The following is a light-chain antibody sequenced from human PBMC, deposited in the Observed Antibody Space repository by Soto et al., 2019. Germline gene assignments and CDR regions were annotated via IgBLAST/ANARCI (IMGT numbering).Light chain of an antibody. J-gene: IGLJ2*01. V-gene: IGLV4-69*01. CDR1: SGHSTYA. Sequence: QLVLTQSPSASASLGASVKLTCTLSSGHSTYAIAWHQQQAEKGPRYLMKLNSDGSHNKGDGIPDRFSGSSSGAERYLTISSLQSEDEADYYCQTWGSGSPVVFGGGTQLTVL. CDR3: QTWGSGSPVV. CDR2: LNSDGSH.